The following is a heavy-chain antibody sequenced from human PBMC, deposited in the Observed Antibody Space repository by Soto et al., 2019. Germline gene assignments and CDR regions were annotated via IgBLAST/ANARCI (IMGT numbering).Heavy chain of an antibody. Sequence: EVILVESGGGLARPGGSLRLSCATSGFSFSRFEMICVRQAPGKGLEWISYISDSGSTMYYADSVKGRFTISRDNANNSLYLQMSSLRVADTALYYWARSTVTSDLGQGTQGTVSA. CDR3: ARSTVTSD. J-gene: IGHJ4*02. CDR2: ISDSGSTM. D-gene: IGHD4-17*01. CDR1: GFSFSRFE. V-gene: IGHV3-48*03.